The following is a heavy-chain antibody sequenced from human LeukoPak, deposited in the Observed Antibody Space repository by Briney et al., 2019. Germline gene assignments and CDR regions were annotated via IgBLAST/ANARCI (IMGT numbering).Heavy chain of an antibody. V-gene: IGHV4-59*11. CDR2: TWYFGST. D-gene: IGHD2-15*01. J-gene: IGHJ4*02. CDR1: GGSISSHY. CDR3: AAIKRGYDDLHFHY. Sequence: ETLSLTCTVTGGSISSHYWGWLRQPPGKGLEWIGNTWYFGSTSYNPSLSNRVTISEDTSKNQISLKLSSVTAADTAIYYCAAIKRGYDDLHFHYWGQGTLVTVSS.